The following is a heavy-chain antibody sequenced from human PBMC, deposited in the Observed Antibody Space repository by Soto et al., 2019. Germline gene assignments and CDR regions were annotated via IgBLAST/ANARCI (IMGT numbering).Heavy chain of an antibody. V-gene: IGHV4-31*03. J-gene: IGHJ4*02. CDR1: GGSISSGGYY. CDR2: IYYSGRT. CDR3: ARAGDVVVTATASYFDY. Sequence: KPSETLSLTCSVSGGSISSGGYYWSWIRQHPGKGLEWIGYIYYSGRTYYNPSLKSRVTISVDTSKNQFSLKLSSVTAADTAVYYCARAGDVVVTATASYFDYWGQGTLVTVSS. D-gene: IGHD2-21*02.